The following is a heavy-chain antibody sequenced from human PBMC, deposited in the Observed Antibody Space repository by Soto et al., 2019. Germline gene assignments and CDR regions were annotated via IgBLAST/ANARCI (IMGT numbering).Heavy chain of an antibody. CDR1: GGTFSSYA. V-gene: IGHV1-69*12. D-gene: IGHD6-13*01. J-gene: IGHJ4*02. CDR3: AIAPRAYSSSWFFDY. CDR2: IIHIFGTA. Sequence: QVQLVQSGAEVKKPGSSVKVSCKASGGTFSSYAISWVRQAPGQGLEWMGGIIHIFGTANYAQKFQGRVTITADESTSTAYMEPSSLRSKDTAVYYCAIAPRAYSSSWFFDYWGQGTLVTVSS.